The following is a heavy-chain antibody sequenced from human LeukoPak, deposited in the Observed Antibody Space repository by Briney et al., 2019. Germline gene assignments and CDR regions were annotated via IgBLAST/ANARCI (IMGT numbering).Heavy chain of an antibody. CDR2: IYYSGNT. CDR3: ARIQEWYGDYWYFDL. V-gene: IGHV4-39*07. J-gene: IGHJ2*01. D-gene: IGHD4-17*01. Sequence: PSETLSLTCTVSGGSISSSNYYWGWIRQPPGKGLEWIGSIYYSGNTYYNPSLKSRVTILVDTSKNQFSLKLSFVTAADTAVYYCARIQEWYGDYWYFDLWGRGTLVTVSS. CDR1: GGSISSSNYY.